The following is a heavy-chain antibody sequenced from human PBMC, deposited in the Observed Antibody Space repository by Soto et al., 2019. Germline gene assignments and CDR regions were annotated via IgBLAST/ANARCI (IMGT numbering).Heavy chain of an antibody. CDR1: GFTFSSYG. D-gene: IGHD4-17*01. Sequence: GGSLRLSCAASGFTFSSYGMHWVRQAPGKGLEWVAVISYDGSNKYYADSVKGRFTISRDNSKNTLYLQMNSLRAEDTAVYYCAKDEIDYGDYVRFDYYYYGMDVWGQGTTVTVSS. V-gene: IGHV3-30*18. J-gene: IGHJ6*02. CDR3: AKDEIDYGDYVRFDYYYYGMDV. CDR2: ISYDGSNK.